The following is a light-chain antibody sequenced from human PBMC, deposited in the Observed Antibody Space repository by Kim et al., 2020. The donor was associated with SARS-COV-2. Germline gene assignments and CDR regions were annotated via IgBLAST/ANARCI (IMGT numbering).Light chain of an antibody. CDR3: QQYYSYPPLT. CDR2: AAS. J-gene: IGKJ1*01. CDR1: QGISSY. Sequence: STGDRVTIPCRASQGISSYLAWYQQKPGKAPKLLIYAASTLQSGVPSRFSGSGSGTDFTLTISCLQSEDFATYYCQQYYSYPPLTFGQGTKVDIK. V-gene: IGKV1-8*01.